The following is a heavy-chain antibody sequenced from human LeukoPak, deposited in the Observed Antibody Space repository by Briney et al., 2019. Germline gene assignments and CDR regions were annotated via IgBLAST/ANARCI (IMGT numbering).Heavy chain of an antibody. CDR1: GGSISSSSYY. CDR2: IYHSGST. Sequence: SETLSLTCTVSGGSISSSSYYWGWIRQPPGKGLEWIGSIYHSGSTYYNPSLKSRVTISVDTSKNQFSLKLSSVTAADTAVYYCASVIGWFDPWGQGTLVTVSS. D-gene: IGHD2-21*01. J-gene: IGHJ5*02. V-gene: IGHV4-39*07. CDR3: ASVIGWFDP.